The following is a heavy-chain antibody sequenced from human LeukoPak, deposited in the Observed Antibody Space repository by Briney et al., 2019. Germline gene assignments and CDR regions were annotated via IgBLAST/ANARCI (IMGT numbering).Heavy chain of an antibody. D-gene: IGHD3-22*01. J-gene: IGHJ5*02. V-gene: IGHV3-21*01. CDR2: IDSSGGYM. CDR3: ARDYYDSSGSSWFDP. Sequence: GGSLRLSCEASGFTFNTYSMNWARQAPGKGLEWVSSIDSSGGYMFYADSVKGRFTISRDNAKNSLYLQMNSLRAKDTALYYCARDYYDSSGSSWFDPWGQGTLVTVSS. CDR1: GFTFNTYS.